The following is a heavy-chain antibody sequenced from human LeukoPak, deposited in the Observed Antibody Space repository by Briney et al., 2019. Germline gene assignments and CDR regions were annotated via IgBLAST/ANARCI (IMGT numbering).Heavy chain of an antibody. V-gene: IGHV3-66*04. CDR2: IYSGGST. J-gene: IGHJ4*02. D-gene: IGHD5-18*01. CDR3: ARLWGNSYGHFDY. Sequence: GGSLRLSCAASGFTISSNYMSWVRQAPGKGLEWVSVIYSGGSTYYADSVKGRFTISRDNSKNTLYLQMNSLRAEDTAVYYCARLWGNSYGHFDYWGQGILVTVSS. CDR1: GFTISSNY.